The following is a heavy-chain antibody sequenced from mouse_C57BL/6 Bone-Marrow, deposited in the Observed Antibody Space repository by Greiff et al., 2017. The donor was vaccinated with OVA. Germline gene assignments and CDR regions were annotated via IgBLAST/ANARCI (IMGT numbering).Heavy chain of an antibody. Sequence: DVKLQESGPELVKPGDSVKISCKASGYSFTGYYMHWVKQSHGNILDWIGYIYPYNGVSSYNQKFKGKATLTVDKSSSTAYMELRSLTSEDSAVYYDARPLGPDWYFDVWGTGTTVTVSS. CDR1: GYSFTGYY. CDR2: IYPYNGVS. D-gene: IGHD4-1*01. V-gene: IGHV1-31*01. J-gene: IGHJ1*03. CDR3: ARPLGPDWYFDV.